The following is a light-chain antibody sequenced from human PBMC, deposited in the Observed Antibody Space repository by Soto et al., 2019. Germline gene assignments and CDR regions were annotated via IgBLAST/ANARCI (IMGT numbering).Light chain of an antibody. J-gene: IGLJ1*01. CDR1: SSNIGAGYD. Sequence: QSALTQPPSVSGAPGQRVTISCTGSSSNIGAGYDVHWYQQPPGTAPKLLIYGNSNRPSGVPDRFSGSKSGTSASLAITGLQAEDEADYYCQSYDSSLSGYYVFGTGTKLTVL. CDR2: GNS. V-gene: IGLV1-40*01. CDR3: QSYDSSLSGYYV.